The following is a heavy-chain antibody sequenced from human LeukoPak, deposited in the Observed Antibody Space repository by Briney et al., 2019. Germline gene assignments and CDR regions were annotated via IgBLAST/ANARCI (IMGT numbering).Heavy chain of an antibody. CDR2: INHSGST. D-gene: IGHD4-11*01. CDR3: ARVYSNYGYYYYYMDV. Sequence: PPETLSLTCAVYGGSFSGYYWSWIRQPPGKGLEWIGEINHSGSTNYNPSLKSRVTISVDTSKNQFSLKLSSVTAADTAVYYCARVYSNYGYYYYYMDVWGKGTTVTVSS. V-gene: IGHV4-34*01. CDR1: GGSFSGYY. J-gene: IGHJ6*03.